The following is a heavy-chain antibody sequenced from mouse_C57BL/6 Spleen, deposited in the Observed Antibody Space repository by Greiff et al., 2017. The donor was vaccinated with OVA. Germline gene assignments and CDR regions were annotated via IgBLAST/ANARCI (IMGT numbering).Heavy chain of an antibody. Sequence: EVKVEESGGGLVKPGGSLKLSCAASGFTFSSYAMSWVRQTPEKRLEWVATISDGGSYTYYPDNVKGRFTISRDNAKNNLYLQMSHLKSEDTAMYYCARDLRGFAYWGQGTLVTVSA. CDR3: ARDLRGFAY. V-gene: IGHV5-4*01. CDR1: GFTFSSYA. CDR2: ISDGGSYT. J-gene: IGHJ3*01.